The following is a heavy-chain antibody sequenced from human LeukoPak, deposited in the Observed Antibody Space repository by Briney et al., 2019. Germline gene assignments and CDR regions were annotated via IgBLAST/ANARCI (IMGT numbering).Heavy chain of an antibody. CDR3: ARRPDAFDI. CDR1: GFTFSNFW. CDR2: IKQDGSEK. Sequence: PGGPLRLSCTASGFTFSNFWMGWVRQAPGKGLEWVANIKQDGSEKYYVDSVKGRFTISRDNAKNSLYLQMNSLRAEDTAVYYCARRPDAFDIWGQGTMVTVSS. V-gene: IGHV3-7*01. J-gene: IGHJ3*02.